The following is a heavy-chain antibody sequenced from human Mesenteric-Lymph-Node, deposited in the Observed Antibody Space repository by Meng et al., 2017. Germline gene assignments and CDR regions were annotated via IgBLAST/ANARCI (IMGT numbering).Heavy chain of an antibody. CDR3: ARGPTVVRGIIYDS. J-gene: IGHJ4*02. V-gene: IGHV4-4*07. Sequence: SETLSPTCSVSGGSTSSHYWNWLRQPAGQGLEWIGRFHGSGTFFDYNPSLKSRIAMSVDASKNQVSLKLTSVTAADTAVYYCARGPTVVRGIIYDSWGQGRLVTVSS. CDR1: GGSTSSHY. CDR2: FHGSGTF. D-gene: IGHD3-10*01.